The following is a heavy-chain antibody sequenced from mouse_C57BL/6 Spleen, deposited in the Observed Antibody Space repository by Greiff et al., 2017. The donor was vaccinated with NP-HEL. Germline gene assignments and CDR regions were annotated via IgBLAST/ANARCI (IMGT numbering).Heavy chain of an antibody. CDR1: GFTFSSYA. J-gene: IGHJ4*01. CDR3: AREGDHSNYDAMDY. Sequence: EVQLVESGGGLVKPGGSLKLSCAASGFTFSSYAMSWVRQTPEKRLEWVATISDGGSYTYYPDNVKGRFTISRDNAKNNLYLQMSHLKSEDTAMYYCAREGDHSNYDAMDYWGQGTSVTVSS. V-gene: IGHV5-4*01. D-gene: IGHD2-5*01. CDR2: ISDGGSYT.